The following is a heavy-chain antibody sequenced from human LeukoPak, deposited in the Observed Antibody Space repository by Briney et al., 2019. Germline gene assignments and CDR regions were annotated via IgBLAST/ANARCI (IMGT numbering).Heavy chain of an antibody. Sequence: GGSLRLSCAATGFTFSNYWTTWVRQAPGKGLEWVANIKQDGSDKYYVDSVKGRFTISRDNAKNSLYLQMNSLRTEDTAVYYCARDMAYYDRKSGDAFDIWGQGTMVPVSS. D-gene: IGHD3-22*01. CDR2: IKQDGSDK. V-gene: IGHV3-7*01. CDR1: GFTFSNYW. CDR3: ARDMAYYDRKSGDAFDI. J-gene: IGHJ3*02.